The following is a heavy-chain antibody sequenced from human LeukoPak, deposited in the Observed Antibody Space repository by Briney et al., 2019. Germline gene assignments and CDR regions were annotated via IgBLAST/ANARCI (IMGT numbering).Heavy chain of an antibody. V-gene: IGHV4-59*08. J-gene: IGHJ5*02. CDR2: IYYSGST. Sequence: SETLSLTCTVSGGSISSYYWSWLRQPPGKGLEWIGYIYYSGSTNYNPSLKSRVTISVDTSKKQFSLKLSSVTAADTAVYYCARGRPDGSGSYYKFDPWGQGTLVTVSS. D-gene: IGHD3-10*01. CDR3: ARGRPDGSGSYYKFDP. CDR1: GGSISSYY.